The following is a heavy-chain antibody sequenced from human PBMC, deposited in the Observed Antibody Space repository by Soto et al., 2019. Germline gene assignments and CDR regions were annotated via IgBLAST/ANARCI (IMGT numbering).Heavy chain of an antibody. CDR3: ARGGYSYGYGYYYGMDV. CDR2: IYPGDSDT. V-gene: IGHV5-51*01. J-gene: IGHJ6*02. D-gene: IGHD5-18*01. CDR1: GYSFTSYW. Sequence: GESLKISCKGSGYSFTSYWIGWVRQMPGKGLEWMGIIYPGDSDTRYSPSFQGQVTISADKSISTAYLQWSSLKASDTAMYYCARGGYSYGYGYYYGMDVWGQGTTVTVSS.